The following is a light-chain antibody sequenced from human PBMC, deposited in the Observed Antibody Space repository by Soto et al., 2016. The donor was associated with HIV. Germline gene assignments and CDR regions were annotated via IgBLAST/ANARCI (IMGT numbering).Light chain of an antibody. CDR3: QQLNSYHTWT. J-gene: IGKJ1*01. V-gene: IGKV1-9*01. CDR2: TAS. CDR1: QDISNY. Sequence: DIQLTQSPSFLSASVRDRVTITCRASQDISNYLAWYQQKPGKAPKLLIYTASTLQSGVPSGFSGSGSGTEFTLTISGLQPEDFATYYCQQLNSYHTWTFGQGTKVEIK.